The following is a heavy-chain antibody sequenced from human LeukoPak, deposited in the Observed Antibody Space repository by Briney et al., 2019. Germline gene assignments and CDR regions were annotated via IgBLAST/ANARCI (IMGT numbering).Heavy chain of an antibody. D-gene: IGHD5-12*01. CDR1: GFTFSSYA. V-gene: IGHV3-23*01. CDR2: ISGSGGST. Sequence: GGSLRLSCAASGFTFSSYAMSWVRQAPGKGLEWVSAISGSGGSTYYADSVEGRFTISRDNAKNTLYLQMNNLRADDTAVYYCAGGRLVATSKAVAIDYWGQGTLVTVSS. CDR3: AGGRLVATSKAVAIDY. J-gene: IGHJ4*02.